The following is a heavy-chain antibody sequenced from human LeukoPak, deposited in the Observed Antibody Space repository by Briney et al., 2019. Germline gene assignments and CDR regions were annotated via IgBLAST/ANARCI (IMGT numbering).Heavy chain of an antibody. CDR3: AELGITMIGGV. CDR2: ISYDVGKK. V-gene: IGHV3-30*18. J-gene: IGHJ6*04. CDR1: GFTFSSYG. Sequence: GGSLRLSCAASGFTFSSYGMHWVRQAPGKGLEWVAVISYDVGKKYYADSVKGRFTISRDNAKNSLYLQMNSLRAEDTAVYYCAELGITMIGGVWGKGTTVTISS. D-gene: IGHD3-10*02.